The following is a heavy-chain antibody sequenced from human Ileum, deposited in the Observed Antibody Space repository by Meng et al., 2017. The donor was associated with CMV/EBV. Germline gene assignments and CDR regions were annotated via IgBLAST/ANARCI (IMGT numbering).Heavy chain of an antibody. V-gene: IGHV3-11*01. CDR3: ARGGSGTYYKSVMDV. CDR2: ISSSGSTI. CDR1: GFTFSDYY. J-gene: IGHJ6*02. D-gene: IGHD3-10*01. Sequence: LSLTCAASGFTFSDYYMSWIRQAPGKGLEWVSYISSSGSTIYYADSVKGRFTISRDNAKKSLYLQMNSLRADDTAVYYCARGGSGTYYKSVMDVWGQGTTVTVSS.